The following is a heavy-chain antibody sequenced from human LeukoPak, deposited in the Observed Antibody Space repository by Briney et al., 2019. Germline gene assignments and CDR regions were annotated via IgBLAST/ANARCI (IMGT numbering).Heavy chain of an antibody. D-gene: IGHD4-17*01. V-gene: IGHV3-7*03. Sequence: ETLSLTCTVSGGSISSYYWSWVRQAPGKGLEWVANIKQDGSEKYYVDSVKGRFTISRDNAKNSLCLQMNSLRAEDTAVYYCARRGDYFDYWGQGTLVTVSS. CDR2: IKQDGSEK. CDR3: ARRGDYFDY. J-gene: IGHJ4*02. CDR1: GGSISSYY.